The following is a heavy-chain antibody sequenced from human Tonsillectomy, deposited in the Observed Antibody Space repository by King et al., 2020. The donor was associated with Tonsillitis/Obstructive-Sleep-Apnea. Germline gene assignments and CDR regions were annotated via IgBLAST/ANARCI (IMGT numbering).Heavy chain of an antibody. D-gene: IGHD1-26*01. CDR1: GYPFTTYW. J-gene: IGHJ5*02. Sequence: QLVQSGAEVKKPGESLKISCKGSGYPFTTYWIGWVRQMPGKDLEYMGIIYPGDSDTRYSQSYQGQVTISADKSISTAYLQWISLQASDTAMYYCVRGGREWEQQQWFDPWGQGPLLTVSS. V-gene: IGHV5-51*03. CDR3: VRGGREWEQQQWFDP. CDR2: IYPGDSDT.